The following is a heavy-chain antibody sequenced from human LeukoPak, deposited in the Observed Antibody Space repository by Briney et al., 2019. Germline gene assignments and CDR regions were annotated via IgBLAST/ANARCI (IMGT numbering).Heavy chain of an antibody. V-gene: IGHV4-59*01. D-gene: IGHD7-27*01. CDR2: IYNSGST. CDR3: ARGALGIGRY. J-gene: IGHJ4*02. Sequence: SETLSLTCSVSGDSISIYYWSWIRQPPGKGLEWIGYIYNSGSTNYNPSLKSRVTISVDTSKNQFSLKLTSVTAADTAVYYCARGALGIGRYWGQGTLVTVSS. CDR1: GDSISIYY.